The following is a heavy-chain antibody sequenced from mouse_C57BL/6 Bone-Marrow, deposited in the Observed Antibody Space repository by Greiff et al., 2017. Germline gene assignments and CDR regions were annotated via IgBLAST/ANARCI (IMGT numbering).Heavy chain of an antibody. CDR2: IWSGGST. J-gene: IGHJ1*03. CDR3: AITTVGGFDV. V-gene: IGHV2-4*01. Sequence: VQVVESGPGLVQPSQSLSITCTVSGFSLTSYGVHWVRQPPGKGLEWLGVIWSGGSTDYNAAFISRLSISKDNSKSQVFFKMNSLQADDTAIYYCAITTVGGFDVWGTGTTVTVSS. D-gene: IGHD1-1*01. CDR1: GFSLTSYG.